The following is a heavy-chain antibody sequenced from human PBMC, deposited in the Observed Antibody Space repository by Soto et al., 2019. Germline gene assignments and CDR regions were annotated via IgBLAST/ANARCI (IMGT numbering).Heavy chain of an antibody. V-gene: IGHV4-34*01. Sequence: PSETLSLTCAVSGGSISSGGYSWSWIRQPPGKGLEWIGEINHSGSTNYNPSLKSRVTISVDTSKNQFSLKLSSVTAADTAVYYCARTYGSGSSWSFDIWGQGTMVTVSS. D-gene: IGHD3-10*01. CDR1: GGSISSGGYS. CDR3: ARTYGSGSSWSFDI. J-gene: IGHJ3*02. CDR2: INHSGST.